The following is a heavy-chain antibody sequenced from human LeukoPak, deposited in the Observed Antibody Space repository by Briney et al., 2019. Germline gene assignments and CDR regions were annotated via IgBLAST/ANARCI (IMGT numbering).Heavy chain of an antibody. V-gene: IGHV3-48*01. Sequence: GGSLRLSCAASGFTFSSYSMNWVRQAPGKGLEWVSYISSSSSTIYYADSVKGRFTISRDNAKNSLYLQMNSLRAEDTAVYYCARVRIVLMVYASPYYGMDVWGQGTTVTVSS. CDR3: ARVRIVLMVYASPYYGMDV. CDR2: ISSSSSTI. CDR1: GFTFSSYS. J-gene: IGHJ6*02. D-gene: IGHD2-8*01.